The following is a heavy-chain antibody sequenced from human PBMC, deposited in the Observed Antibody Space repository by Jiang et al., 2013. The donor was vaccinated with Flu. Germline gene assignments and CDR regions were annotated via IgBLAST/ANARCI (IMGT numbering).Heavy chain of an antibody. Sequence: WIRQSQGGLEWIGSIYFSGTTYYNPSLKSRVTISVDTSKNSFSLKMFSVTAADTAVYYCARRKMVANSFDFWGQGTLVTVSA. V-gene: IGHV4-39*02. CDR3: ARRKMVANSFDF. J-gene: IGHJ4*02. CDR2: IYFSGTT. D-gene: IGHD5-12*01.